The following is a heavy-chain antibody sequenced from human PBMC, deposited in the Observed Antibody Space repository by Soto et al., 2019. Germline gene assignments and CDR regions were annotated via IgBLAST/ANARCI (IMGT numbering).Heavy chain of an antibody. CDR2: INAGNGNT. Sequence: QVQLVQSGAEEKKPGASVKVSCKASGYTFTSYAMHWVRQAPGQRLKRMGWINAGNGNTKYSQKFQGRVTITRDTSASTAYMELSSLRSEDTAVYYCARSIAVVTALDYWGQGTLVTVSS. J-gene: IGHJ4*02. CDR1: GYTFTSYA. D-gene: IGHD2-21*02. CDR3: ARSIAVVTALDY. V-gene: IGHV1-3*05.